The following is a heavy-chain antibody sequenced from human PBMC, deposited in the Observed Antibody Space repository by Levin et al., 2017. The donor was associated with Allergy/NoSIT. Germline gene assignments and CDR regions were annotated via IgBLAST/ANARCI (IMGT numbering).Heavy chain of an antibody. CDR3: AGGEQQLGPGWFDP. V-gene: IGHV1-69*13. D-gene: IGHD6-13*01. CDR2: IIPIFGTA. CDR1: GGTFSSYA. Sequence: ASVKVSCKASGGTFSSYAISWVRQAPGQGLEWMGGIIPIFGTANYAQKFQGRVTITADESTSTAYMELSSLRSEDTAVYYCAGGEQQLGPGWFDPWGQGTLVTVSS. J-gene: IGHJ5*02.